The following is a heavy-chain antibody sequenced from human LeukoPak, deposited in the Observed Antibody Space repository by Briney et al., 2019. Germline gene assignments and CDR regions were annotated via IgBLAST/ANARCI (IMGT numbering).Heavy chain of an antibody. D-gene: IGHD6-13*01. CDR1: GGSISSSSYY. J-gene: IGHJ4*02. CDR2: IYYSGST. CDR3: ARVPNGSSWYPRAYFDY. Sequence: SETLSLTCTVSGGSISSSSYYWGWIRQPPGKGLEWIGNIYYSGSTYYNPSLKSRVTISVDTSKNQFSLKLSSVTAADTAVYYCARVPNGSSWYPRAYFDYWGQGTLVTVSS. V-gene: IGHV4-39*01.